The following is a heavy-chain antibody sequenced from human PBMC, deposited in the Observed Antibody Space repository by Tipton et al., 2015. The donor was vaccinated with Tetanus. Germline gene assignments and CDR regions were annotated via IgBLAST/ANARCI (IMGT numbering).Heavy chain of an antibody. D-gene: IGHD3-3*01. CDR1: GYTFTSYG. CDR2: ISAYNGDA. CDR3: ARYSIFGADARPNYNCGMDV. V-gene: IGHV1-18*01. J-gene: IGHJ6*02. Sequence: QSGAEVKKPGASVKVSCRASGYTFTSYGITWVRQAPGQGLEWMGWISAYNGDANYAQQLQGRVTMTTDKSTSTTYMELRSLRSDDPAVYYCARYSIFGADARPNYNCGMDVWGQGTTVTVSS.